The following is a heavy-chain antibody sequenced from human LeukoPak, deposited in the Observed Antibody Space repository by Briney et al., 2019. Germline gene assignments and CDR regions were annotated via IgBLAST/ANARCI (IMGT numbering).Heavy chain of an antibody. CDR2: IYHSGST. J-gene: IGHJ5*02. CDR1: GYSISSGYY. V-gene: IGHV4-38-2*02. CDR3: AREHQLLYEGRWFDP. D-gene: IGHD2-2*02. Sequence: PSQTLSLTCTVSGYSISSGYYWGWIRQPPGKGLEWIGSIYHSGSTYYNPSLKSRVTISVDTSKNQFSLKLSSVTAADTAVYYCAREHQLLYEGRWFDPWGQGTLVTVSS.